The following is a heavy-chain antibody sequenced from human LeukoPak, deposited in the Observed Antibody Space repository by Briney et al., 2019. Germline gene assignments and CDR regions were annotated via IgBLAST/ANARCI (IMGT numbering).Heavy chain of an antibody. Sequence: ASVKVSRKASGYAFTGYYMHWVRQAPGQGLEWMGGIIPIFGTANYAQKFQGRVTIIADESTSTAYMELSSLRSEDTAVYYCARVSIAARSPYYYGMDVWGQGTTVTVSS. D-gene: IGHD6-6*01. V-gene: IGHV1-69*13. J-gene: IGHJ6*02. CDR1: GYAFTGYY. CDR2: IIPIFGTA. CDR3: ARVSIAARSPYYYGMDV.